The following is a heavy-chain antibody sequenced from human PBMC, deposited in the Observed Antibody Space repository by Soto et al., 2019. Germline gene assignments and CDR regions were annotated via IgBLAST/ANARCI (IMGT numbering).Heavy chain of an antibody. Sequence: QVQLVESGGGVVQPGRSLRLSCAASGFTFSSYGMHWVRQAPGKGLEWVAVISYDGSNKYYADSVKGRFTISRDNSKNTLYLQMNILRAEATGVYYCAKDTYSGPLDYCGQGTLVTVSS. CDR3: AKDTYSGPLDY. CDR1: GFTFSSYG. CDR2: ISYDGSNK. D-gene: IGHD2-15*01. J-gene: IGHJ4*02. V-gene: IGHV3-30*18.